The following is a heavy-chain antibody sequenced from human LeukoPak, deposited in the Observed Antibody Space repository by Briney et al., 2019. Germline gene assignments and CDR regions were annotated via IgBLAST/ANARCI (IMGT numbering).Heavy chain of an antibody. Sequence: GVSVKVSCKVSGYTLTESSIQWVRQAPGKGLEWMGGIDPEDGETIYAQKFQGRVTMTEDTSTDTAYMDLSSLRSEDTAVYYCATGVGSFPFDYWGQGTLVTVSS. CDR1: GYTLTESS. CDR2: IDPEDGET. CDR3: ATGVGSFPFDY. D-gene: IGHD6-6*01. V-gene: IGHV1-24*01. J-gene: IGHJ4*02.